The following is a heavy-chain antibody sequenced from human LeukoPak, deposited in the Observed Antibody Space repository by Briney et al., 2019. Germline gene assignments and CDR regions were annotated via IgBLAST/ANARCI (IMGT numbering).Heavy chain of an antibody. Sequence: GRSLRLSCVAPGFTFSSYGMHWVRQAAGKGLEGVAVISYDGSNKYYADSVKGRFTISRDNSKNTLYLQMNSQRVEDTAVYYCAPEGDGYILFDYWGQGTLVTVSS. CDR2: ISYDGSNK. CDR1: GFTFSSYG. J-gene: IGHJ4*02. CDR3: APEGDGYILFDY. D-gene: IGHD5-24*01. V-gene: IGHV3-30*03.